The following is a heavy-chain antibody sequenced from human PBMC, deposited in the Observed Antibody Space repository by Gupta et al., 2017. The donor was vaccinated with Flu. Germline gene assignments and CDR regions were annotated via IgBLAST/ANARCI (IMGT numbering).Heavy chain of an antibody. Sequence: VQVVESGGDLIQPGGSLRLPCAASGFSVSGHYLNWVRQRPGKGLEWVSVIYGGGNAYYADSVQGRFIISRDFSKNAVYLQMDNLRAEDTAMYYCARETKYVNSNYNFYGFNVWGQGTTVTVSS. J-gene: IGHJ6*02. V-gene: IGHV3-53*02. CDR3: ARETKYVNSNYNFYGFNV. D-gene: IGHD1-1*01. CDR1: GFSVSGHY. CDR2: IYGGGNA.